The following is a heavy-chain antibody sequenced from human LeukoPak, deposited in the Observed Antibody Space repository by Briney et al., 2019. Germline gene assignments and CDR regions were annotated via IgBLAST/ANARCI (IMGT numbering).Heavy chain of an antibody. CDR2: ISTTGSTI. Sequence: PGGSLRLSCAASGFTFSSYAMSWVRQAPGKGLEWVSYISTTGSTIYYADSVKGRFTISRDNAKNSLYLQMNSLRDEDTVVYYCARNYGDLDYWGQGTLVTVSS. D-gene: IGHD4-17*01. CDR1: GFTFSSYA. V-gene: IGHV3-48*02. J-gene: IGHJ4*02. CDR3: ARNYGDLDY.